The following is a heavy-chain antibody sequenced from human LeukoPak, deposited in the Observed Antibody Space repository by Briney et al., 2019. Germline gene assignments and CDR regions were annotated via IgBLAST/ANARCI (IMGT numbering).Heavy chain of an antibody. Sequence: PGGSLRLSCATSGFSFSSYAMSWVRQAPGKGLEWVSGLHADSGMIYYADSVKGRFTISRDNSKNTLYFQMNSLRAEDTAIYYCVKDFLHGPHIEPVGSVGPFDYWGQGTLVTVSS. CDR3: VKDFLHGPHIEPVGSVGPFDY. CDR2: LHADSGMI. J-gene: IGHJ4*02. D-gene: IGHD2-2*01. CDR1: GFSFSSYA. V-gene: IGHV3-23*01.